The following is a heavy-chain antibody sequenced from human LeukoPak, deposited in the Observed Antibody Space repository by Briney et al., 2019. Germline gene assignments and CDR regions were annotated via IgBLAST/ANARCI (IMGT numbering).Heavy chain of an antibody. V-gene: IGHV3-21*01. CDR2: ISSSSSYI. CDR3: ARAVGRLPEYFQH. J-gene: IGHJ1*01. D-gene: IGHD5-18*01. Sequence: GESLRLSCAASGFTFSSYSMNWDRQAPGKGLEWVSSISSSSSYIYYADSVKGRFTISRDNAKNSLYLQMNSLRAEDTAVYYCARAVGRLPEYFQHWGQGTLVTVSS. CDR1: GFTFSSYS.